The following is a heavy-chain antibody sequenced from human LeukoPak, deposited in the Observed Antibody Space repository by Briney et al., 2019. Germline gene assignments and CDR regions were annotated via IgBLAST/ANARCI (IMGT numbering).Heavy chain of an antibody. CDR3: ARARQLGLNWFDP. J-gene: IGHJ5*02. CDR2: INPNSGGT. D-gene: IGHD6-13*01. V-gene: IGHV1-2*02. Sequence: GASVKVSCKASGYTFTGYYMHWVRQAPGQGLEWMGWINPNSGGTNYAQKFQGRVTMTRDTSISTAYMELSRLRSDDTAVYYCARARQLGLNWFDPWGQGTLVTVSS. CDR1: GYTFTGYY.